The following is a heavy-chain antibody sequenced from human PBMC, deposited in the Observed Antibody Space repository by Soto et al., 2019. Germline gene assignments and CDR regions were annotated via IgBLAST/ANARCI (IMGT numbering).Heavy chain of an antibody. CDR1: GFTFSSYA. J-gene: IGHJ4*02. CDR2: ISGSGGST. V-gene: IGHV3-23*01. D-gene: IGHD6-13*01. Sequence: EVQLLESGGGLVQPGGSLRLSCAASGFTFSSYAMSWVRQAPGKGLEWVSAISGSGGSTYYADSVKGRFTISRDNSKNSLYLQMNSLRAEDTAVYYCANENGYSSSWFEFAYWGQGTLVTVSS. CDR3: ANENGYSSSWFEFAY.